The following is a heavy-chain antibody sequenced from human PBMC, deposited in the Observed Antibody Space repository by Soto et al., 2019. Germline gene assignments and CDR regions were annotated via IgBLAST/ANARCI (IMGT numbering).Heavy chain of an antibody. V-gene: IGHV3-7*01. CDR2: IKQDGSKR. Sequence: GGSLRLSCAASGFTFSNYWMTWVRQGPEKGLQWVANIKQDGSKRYYVDSVKGRFAISRDNAKNSLYLQMNSLRAEDTAVYYCARGLYYYDSSGYYSPWGQGTLVTVSS. J-gene: IGHJ5*02. D-gene: IGHD3-22*01. CDR3: ARGLYYYDSSGYYSP. CDR1: GFTFSNYW.